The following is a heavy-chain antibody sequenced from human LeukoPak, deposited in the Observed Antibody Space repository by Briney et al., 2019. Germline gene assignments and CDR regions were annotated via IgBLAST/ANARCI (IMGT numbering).Heavy chain of an antibody. CDR3: ARGPRDSSGYYKDY. CDR1: GFTFSSYS. J-gene: IGHJ4*02. CDR2: ISSSSSYI. V-gene: IGHV3-21*01. D-gene: IGHD3-22*01. Sequence: PGGSLRLSCAASGFTFSSYSMNWVRQAPGKGLEWVSSISSSSSYIYYADSVKGRFTISRDNAKNSLYLQMNSLRAEDTAVYYCARGPRDSSGYYKDYWGQGTLVTVSS.